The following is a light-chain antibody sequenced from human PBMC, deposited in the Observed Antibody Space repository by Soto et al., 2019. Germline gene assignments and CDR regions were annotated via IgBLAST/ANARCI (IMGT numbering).Light chain of an antibody. Sequence: AIQLTQSPSSLSASVGDRVTITCRASQGIRSALAWYQQKPGKAPKVPIYDASSLKSGVPSRFRGSGSGTDFTLTIISLQPEDFATYYCQQFNDYPRTFGQGTKVEIK. CDR3: QQFNDYPRT. V-gene: IGKV1D-13*01. J-gene: IGKJ1*01. CDR1: QGIRSA. CDR2: DAS.